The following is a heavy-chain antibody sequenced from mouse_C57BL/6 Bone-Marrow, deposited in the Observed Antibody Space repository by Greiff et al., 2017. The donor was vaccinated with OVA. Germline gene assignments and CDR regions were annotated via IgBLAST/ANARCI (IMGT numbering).Heavy chain of an antibody. V-gene: IGHV1-26*01. CDR3: ARRYYDPNYFDY. CDR2: INPNNGGT. J-gene: IGHJ2*01. D-gene: IGHD2-4*01. Sequence: EVQLQQSGPELVKPGASVKISCKASGYTFTDYYMNWVKQSHGKSLEWIGDINPNNGGTSYNQKFKGKATLTVDKSSSTAYMELRSLTSEDSAVYYCARRYYDPNYFDYWGQGTTLTVSS. CDR1: GYTFTDYY.